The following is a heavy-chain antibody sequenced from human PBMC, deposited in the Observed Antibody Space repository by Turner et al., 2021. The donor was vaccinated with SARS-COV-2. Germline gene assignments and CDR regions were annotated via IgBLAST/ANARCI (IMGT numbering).Heavy chain of an antibody. V-gene: IGHV3-21*01. CDR2: ISSSSSYI. CDR1: GFTFSSYS. J-gene: IGHJ4*02. Sequence: EVQLVESGGGLVKPGGSLRLSCAASGFTFSSYSMNWVRQAPGKGLEWVSSISSSSSYIYYADSVKGRFTISRDNAKNSLYLQMNSLRAEDTAVYYCARYSHSQYYYDSSGYYSGIGYFDYWGQGTLVTVSS. CDR3: ARYSHSQYYYDSSGYYSGIGYFDY. D-gene: IGHD3-22*01.